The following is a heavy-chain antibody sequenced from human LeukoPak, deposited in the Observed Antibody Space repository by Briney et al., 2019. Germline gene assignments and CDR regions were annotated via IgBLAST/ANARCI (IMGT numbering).Heavy chain of an antibody. V-gene: IGHV4-4*07. CDR2: FHTSGST. J-gene: IGHJ6*02. Sequence: ASETLSLTCTVSGGSINSYYWSWIRQPAGKGLEWIGRFHTSGSTNYNPSLKSRVTMSVDTSKNQFSLKLSSVTAADTAVYYCAGSYGSGSHYAYYYYGMDVWGQGTTVTVSS. CDR3: AGSYGSGSHYAYYYYGMDV. CDR1: GGSINSYY. D-gene: IGHD3-10*01.